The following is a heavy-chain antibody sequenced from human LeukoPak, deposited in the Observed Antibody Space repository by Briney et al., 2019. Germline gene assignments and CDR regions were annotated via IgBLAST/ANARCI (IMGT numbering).Heavy chain of an antibody. CDR2: IYYSGST. V-gene: IGHV4-61*01. Sequence: PSETPSLTCTVSGGSVSSGSYYWSWIRQPPGKGLEWIGYIYYSGSTNYNPSLKSRVTISVDTSKNQFSLKLSSVTAADTAVYYCARMESRYDYVLGSYRYNFDYWGQGTLVTVSS. J-gene: IGHJ4*02. CDR1: GGSVSSGSYY. D-gene: IGHD3-16*02. CDR3: ARMESRYDYVLGSYRYNFDY.